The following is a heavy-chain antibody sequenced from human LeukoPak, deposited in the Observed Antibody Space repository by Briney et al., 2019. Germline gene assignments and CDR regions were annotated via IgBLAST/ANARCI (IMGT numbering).Heavy chain of an antibody. J-gene: IGHJ4*02. Sequence: GGSLRLSCAASGLTFSNCWMSWVRQAPGKGLEWVANIKQDGSDKYYVDSVKGRFTISRDNAKNSLFLQMNSLRAEDTAVYYLASRLGKSLNHYGVFDFWGQGTLVTVSS. CDR1: GLTFSNCW. CDR3: ASRLGKSLNHYGVFDF. CDR2: IKQDGSDK. D-gene: IGHD1-14*01. V-gene: IGHV3-7*01.